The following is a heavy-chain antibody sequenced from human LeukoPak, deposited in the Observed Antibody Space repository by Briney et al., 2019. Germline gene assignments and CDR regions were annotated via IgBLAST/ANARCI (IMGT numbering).Heavy chain of an antibody. Sequence: SETLSLTCAVYGGSFSGYYWSLIRQPPGKGLEWIGEMNHSGSTNYNPSLKSRVTISVDTSKNQFSLKLSSVTAADTAVYYCAREKSRIAAAASIGFDIWGQGTMVTVSS. CDR2: MNHSGST. CDR3: AREKSRIAAAASIGFDI. D-gene: IGHD6-13*01. CDR1: GGSFSGYY. V-gene: IGHV4-34*01. J-gene: IGHJ3*02.